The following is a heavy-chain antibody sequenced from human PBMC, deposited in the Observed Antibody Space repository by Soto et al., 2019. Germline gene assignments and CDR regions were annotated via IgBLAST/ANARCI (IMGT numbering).Heavy chain of an antibody. CDR3: VGVTGYWGHSVY. CDR1: GFAFSTYG. V-gene: IGHV3-33*08. CDR2: IWADGSRQ. Sequence: QVQLVESGGGVIQPGKSLRLSCSASGFAFSTYGMQWVRPAPGKGLEWVAVIWADGSRQFYGDSVKGRFTNSRDNYKKTLYLQMNSLRVDDAAVYYGVGVTGYWGHSVYWGQGTMVTVSS. D-gene: IGHD3-9*01. J-gene: IGHJ4*02.